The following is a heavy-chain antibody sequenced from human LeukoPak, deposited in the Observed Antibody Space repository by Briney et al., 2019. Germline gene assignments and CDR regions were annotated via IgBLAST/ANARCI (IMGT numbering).Heavy chain of an antibody. V-gene: IGHV3-23*01. D-gene: IGHD3-3*01. CDR1: GFTFRNYA. CDR3: AKDLWKADY. Sequence: PGGSLRLSCAATGFTFRNYAMSWVHQAPGKRLEWVSAIGGDAVSTYYADSVKGRFSISRDNSKNTLYLQMNSLRADDTAVYYCAKDLWKADYWGQGTLVTVSS. CDR2: IGGDAVST. J-gene: IGHJ4*02.